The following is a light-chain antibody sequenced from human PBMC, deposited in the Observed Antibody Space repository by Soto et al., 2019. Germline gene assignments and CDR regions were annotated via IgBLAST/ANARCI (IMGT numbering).Light chain of an antibody. J-gene: IGLJ1*01. CDR2: TAS. Sequence: QAVLTQPASVSGSPGQSITISCTGTSSDVGANIFVSWYQQHPGKVPKLMVYTASSRPSGVSQRFSGSKSGNTASLTISGLQAEDEAAYYCSCVTPDSTSVFGAGTKVAVL. V-gene: IGLV2-14*01. CDR1: SSDVGANIF. CDR3: SCVTPDSTSV.